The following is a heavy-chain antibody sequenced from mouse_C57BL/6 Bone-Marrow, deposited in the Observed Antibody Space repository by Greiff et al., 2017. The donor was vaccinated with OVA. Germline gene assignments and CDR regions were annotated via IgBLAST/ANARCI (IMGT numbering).Heavy chain of an antibody. D-gene: IGHD1-1*01. CDR1: GFNIKDDY. CDR3: TFFYGSSDLGV. V-gene: IGHV14-4*01. CDR2: IDPENGDT. J-gene: IGHJ1*03. Sequence: EVQLQESGAELVRPGASVKLSCTASGFNIKDDYMHWVKQRPEQGLEWIGWIDPENGDTEYASKFQGKATITADTSSNTAYLQLSSLTSEDTAVYYCTFFYGSSDLGVWGTGTTVTVSS.